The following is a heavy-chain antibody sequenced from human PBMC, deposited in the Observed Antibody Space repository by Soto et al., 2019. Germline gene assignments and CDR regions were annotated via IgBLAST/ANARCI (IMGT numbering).Heavy chain of an antibody. V-gene: IGHV3-48*03. CDR3: ARGGRDGYNINWYFDL. Sequence: PGGSLRLSCAASGFTFSSYEMNWVRQAPGKGLEWVSYISSSGSTIYYADSVKGRFTISRDNAKNSLYLQMNSLRAEDTAVYYCARGGRDGYNINWYFDLWGRGTLVTVSS. J-gene: IGHJ2*01. CDR1: GFTFSSYE. D-gene: IGHD3-16*01. CDR2: ISSSGSTI.